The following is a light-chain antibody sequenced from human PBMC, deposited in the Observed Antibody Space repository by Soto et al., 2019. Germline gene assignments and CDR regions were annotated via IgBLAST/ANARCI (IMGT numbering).Light chain of an antibody. Sequence: QSVLTQPASVSGSPGQSIAISCTGTSSDVGGDYNYVSWYQQHPGKAPKLMIYEVSDRPSGVSNRFSGSKSGNTASLTISGLQAEDEADYYCSSYTSSSTLVFGTGTKVTVL. CDR2: EVS. V-gene: IGLV2-14*01. CDR3: SSYTSSSTLV. CDR1: SSDVGGDYNY. J-gene: IGLJ1*01.